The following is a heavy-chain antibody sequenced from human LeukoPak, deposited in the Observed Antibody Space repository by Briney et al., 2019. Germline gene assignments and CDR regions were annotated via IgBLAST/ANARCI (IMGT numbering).Heavy chain of an antibody. D-gene: IGHD3-3*01. Sequence: PGGSLRLSCAASGFTFSSYSMNWVRQAPGKGLEWVSSISSGSSYIDYADSVKGRFTISRDNAKNSLYLQMNSLRAEDTAMYYCARAIFGVVIRGHEKTFDHWGQGTLVTVSS. CDR2: ISSGSSYI. CDR3: ARAIFGVVIRGHEKTFDH. V-gene: IGHV3-21*06. J-gene: IGHJ4*02. CDR1: GFTFSSYS.